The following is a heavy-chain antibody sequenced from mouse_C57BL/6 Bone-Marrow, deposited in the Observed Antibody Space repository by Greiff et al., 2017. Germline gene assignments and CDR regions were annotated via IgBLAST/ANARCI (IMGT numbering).Heavy chain of an antibody. CDR3: TTAQATGYAMDD. V-gene: IGHV6-6*01. CDR2: IRNKANNHAT. D-gene: IGHD3-2*02. Sequence: EVKLLESGGGLVQPGGSMKLSCAASGFTFSDAWMDWVRQSPEKGLEWVAEIRNKANNHATYYAESVKGRFTISRDDTKSSVYLQVNSVRAEDTGIDYCTTAQATGYAMDDWGQGTSVTVSS. J-gene: IGHJ4*01. CDR1: GFTFSDAW.